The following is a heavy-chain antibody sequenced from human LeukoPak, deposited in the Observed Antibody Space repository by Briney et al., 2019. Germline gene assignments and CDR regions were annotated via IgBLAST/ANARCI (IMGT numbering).Heavy chain of an antibody. CDR2: ISAYNGNT. Sequence: ASVKVSCKASGYTFTSYGISWVRQAPGQGLEWMGWISAYNGNTNYAQKLQGRVTMTTDTSTSTAYMELRSLRSDDTAVYYCARVPAYDFWSGYPLYWFDPWGQGTLVTVSS. CDR3: ARVPAYDFWSGYPLYWFDP. J-gene: IGHJ5*02. V-gene: IGHV1-18*01. D-gene: IGHD3-3*01. CDR1: GYTFTSYG.